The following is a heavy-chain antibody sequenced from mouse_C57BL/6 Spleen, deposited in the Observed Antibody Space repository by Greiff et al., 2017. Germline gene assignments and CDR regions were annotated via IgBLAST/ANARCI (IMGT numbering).Heavy chain of an antibody. D-gene: IGHD1-1*01. Sequence: VKPMESGAELARPGASVKLSCKASGYTFTSYGISWVKQRTGQGLEWIGEIYPRSGNTYYNEKFKGKATLTADKSSSTAYMVLRSLTSEDSAVYFCARWITTVVAYYAMDYWGQGTSVTVSS. CDR1: GYTFTSYG. J-gene: IGHJ4*01. V-gene: IGHV1-81*01. CDR3: ARWITTVVAYYAMDY. CDR2: IYPRSGNT.